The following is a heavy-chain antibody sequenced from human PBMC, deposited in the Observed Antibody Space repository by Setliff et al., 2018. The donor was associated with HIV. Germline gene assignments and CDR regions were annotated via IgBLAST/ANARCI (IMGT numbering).Heavy chain of an antibody. CDR1: GVTFSSYS. D-gene: IGHD3-22*01. CDR2: ISRNSDTI. CDR3: ARVQYFNSGGYWATIRHYYYMDV. V-gene: IGHV3-48*01. J-gene: IGHJ6*03. Sequence: PGGSLRLSCAASGVTFSSYSMNWVRQAPGKGLEWLSYISRNSDTIYYADSVKGRFTISRDNAENSLFLQMNGLRAEDTAVYYCARVQYFNSGGYWATIRHYYYMDVWGKGTAVTSP.